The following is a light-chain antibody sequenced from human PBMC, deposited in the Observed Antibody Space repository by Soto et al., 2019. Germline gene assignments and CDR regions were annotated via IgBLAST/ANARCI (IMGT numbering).Light chain of an antibody. CDR1: SGAVTSGFF. CDR3: LLYFDGGRRGV. Sequence: QAVLTQEPSLTVSPGGTVTLTCASSSGAVTSGFFPNWFQQKPGQAPRPLIFGTTNRHSWTPARFSGSLLGGKAALTLSGVQPEDEADYYCLLYFDGGRRGVFGTGTKVTVL. CDR2: GTT. V-gene: IGLV7-43*01. J-gene: IGLJ1*01.